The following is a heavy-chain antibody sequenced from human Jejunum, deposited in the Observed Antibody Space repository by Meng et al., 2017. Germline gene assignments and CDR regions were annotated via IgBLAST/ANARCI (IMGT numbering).Heavy chain of an antibody. J-gene: IGHJ4*02. CDR3: ARDHWGSLDY. V-gene: IGHV4-61*08. CDR1: ARSASSSAYQ. CDR2: AST. Sequence: QVMLQEGGTAQVRHADTRSRICAVSARSASSSAYQWGWIRQQPGKGMESIEYASTNYNPSLKSRVTISLDTSKNQFSLKLTSVTAADTAVYYCARDHWGSLDYWGQGILVTVSS. D-gene: IGHD7-27*01.